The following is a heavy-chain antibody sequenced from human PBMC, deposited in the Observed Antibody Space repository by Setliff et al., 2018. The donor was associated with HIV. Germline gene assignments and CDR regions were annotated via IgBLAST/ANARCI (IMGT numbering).Heavy chain of an antibody. Sequence: GASVKVSCKASGYTFTKYGVSWVRQAPGQGLEWMGWISAYNGNTNYPQKFQGRVTMTTDTSTSTAYMELRSLRSDVTAVYYCARGYCTNAVCSDAFDIWGPGTMVTVSS. CDR2: ISAYNGNT. CDR1: GYTFTKYG. V-gene: IGHV1-18*01. CDR3: ARGYCTNAVCSDAFDI. D-gene: IGHD2-8*01. J-gene: IGHJ3*02.